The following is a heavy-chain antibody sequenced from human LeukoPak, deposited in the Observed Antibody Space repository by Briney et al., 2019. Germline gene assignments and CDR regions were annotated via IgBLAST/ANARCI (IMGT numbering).Heavy chain of an antibody. CDR1: GFTFTSSA. D-gene: IGHD3-10*01. CDR3: AADRYGSGSPRY. V-gene: IGHV1-58*01. CDR2: IVVGSGNT. J-gene: IGHJ4*02. Sequence: GASVKVSFKASGFTFTSSAVQWVRQARGQRLEWIGWIVVGSGNTNYAQKFRERVTITRDMSTSTAYMELSSLRSEDTAAYYCAADRYGSGSPRYWGQGTLVTVSS.